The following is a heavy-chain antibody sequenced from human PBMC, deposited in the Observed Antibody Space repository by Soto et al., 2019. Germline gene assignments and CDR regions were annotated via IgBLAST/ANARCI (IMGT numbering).Heavy chain of an antibody. J-gene: IGHJ6*02. Sequence: ASVKVSCKASGYTFTGYYMHWVRQAPGQGLEWMGWINPNSGGTNYAQKFQGWVTMTRDTSNSTAYMELSSLRSEDTAVYYCARVLQQVVQYYYYYGMDVWGQGTTVTVSS. CDR1: GYTFTGYY. D-gene: IGHD6-13*01. CDR3: ARVLQQVVQYYYYYGMDV. V-gene: IGHV1-2*04. CDR2: INPNSGGT.